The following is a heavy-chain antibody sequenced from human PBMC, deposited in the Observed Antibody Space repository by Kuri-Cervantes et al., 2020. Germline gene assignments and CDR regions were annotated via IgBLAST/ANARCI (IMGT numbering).Heavy chain of an antibody. J-gene: IGHJ5*02. Sequence: ASVKVSCKASGYTFTGYYMHWVRQAPGQGLEWMGWINPNSGGTNYAQKFQGRVTMTRDTSIRTAYMELSRLRSDDTAVYYCARAAAYDFWSGTSPWFDPWGQGTLVTVSS. V-gene: IGHV1-2*02. CDR3: ARAAAYDFWSGTSPWFDP. CDR1: GYTFTGYY. D-gene: IGHD3-3*01. CDR2: INPNSGGT.